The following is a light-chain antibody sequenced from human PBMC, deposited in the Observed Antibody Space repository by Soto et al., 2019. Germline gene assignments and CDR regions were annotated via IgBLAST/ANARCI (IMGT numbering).Light chain of an antibody. CDR3: QQYGSSPTT. V-gene: IGKV3-20*01. Sequence: IVMTQSPATLSVSPGERATLSCRASRGISSNLAWYQQKPGQAPRLLIYAASSRATGIPDRFSGSGSGTDFTLTISRLEPEDFAVYYCQQYGSSPTTFGQGTKVDI. J-gene: IGKJ1*01. CDR2: AAS. CDR1: RGISSN.